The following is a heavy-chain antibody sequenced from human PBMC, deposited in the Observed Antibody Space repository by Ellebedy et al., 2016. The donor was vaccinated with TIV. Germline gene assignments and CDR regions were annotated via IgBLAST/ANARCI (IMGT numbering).Heavy chain of an antibody. CDR2: INTNGGSA. V-gene: IGHV3-64D*06. CDR1: GFTFSSYA. J-gene: IGHJ3*01. Sequence: GESLKISXSASGFTFSSYAMHWVRQAPGKGLEYVSVINTNGGSAYYADSVKGRFTISRDNSRSTLYLQMRSLRPEDTAVYYCVIPPDYYNTSGYSVDVFDLWGQGTMVTVSS. D-gene: IGHD3-22*01. CDR3: VIPPDYYNTSGYSVDVFDL.